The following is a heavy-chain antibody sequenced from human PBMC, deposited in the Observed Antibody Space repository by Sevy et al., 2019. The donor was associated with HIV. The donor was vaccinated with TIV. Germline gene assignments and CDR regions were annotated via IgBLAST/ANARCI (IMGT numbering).Heavy chain of an antibody. V-gene: IGHV6-1*01. D-gene: IGHD1-7*01. CDR1: GDSVSTSSAT. CDR2: TYYRSKLYS. Sequence: SQTLSLTCAISGDSVSTSSATWNSFRQSPSRGLEWQGRTYYRSKLYSDYEVSVKGRVTINPDTSKNQFSLQLESVTPEDTAVYFCARGDELNSYYYGMDVWGQGTTVTVSS. J-gene: IGHJ6*02. CDR3: ARGDELNSYYYGMDV.